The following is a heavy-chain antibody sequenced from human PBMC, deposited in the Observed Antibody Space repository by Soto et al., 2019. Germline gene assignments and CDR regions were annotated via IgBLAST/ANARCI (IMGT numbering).Heavy chain of an antibody. CDR2: INHSGST. J-gene: IGHJ4*02. CDR1: GGSFSGYY. V-gene: IGHV4-34*01. CDR3: ARGGYDSSGRFDY. Sequence: SETLSLTCAVYGGSFSGYYWSWIRQPPGKGLEWIGEINHSGSTNYNPSLKSRVTISVDTSKNQFSLKLSSVTAADTAVYYCARGGYDSSGRFDYWGQGTLVTVSS. D-gene: IGHD3-22*01.